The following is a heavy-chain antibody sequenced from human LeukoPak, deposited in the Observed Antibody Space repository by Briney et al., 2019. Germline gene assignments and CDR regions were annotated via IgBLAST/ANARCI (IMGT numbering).Heavy chain of an antibody. J-gene: IGHJ3*02. CDR2: ISSSSSYI. D-gene: IGHD2-8*02. CDR1: GFTFSSYS. CDR3: ARASNALVAIDAFDI. Sequence: GGSLRLPCAASGFTFSSYSMNWVRQAPGKGLEWVSSISSSSSYIYYADSVKGRFTISRDNAKNSLYLQMNSLRAEDTAVYYCARASNALVAIDAFDIWGQGTMVTVSS. V-gene: IGHV3-21*01.